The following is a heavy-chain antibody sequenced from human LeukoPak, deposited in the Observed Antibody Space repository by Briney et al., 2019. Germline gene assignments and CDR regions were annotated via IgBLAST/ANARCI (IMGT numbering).Heavy chain of an antibody. CDR1: GGSISSYY. Sequence: SETLSLTCTASGGSISSYYWSWIRQPPGKGLEWIGYIYYSGSTNYNPSLKSRVTISVDTSKNQFTLRLSSVTAADTAVYYCARVTGYVMEDYFDYWGQGTLVTVSS. V-gene: IGHV4-59*01. CDR2: IYYSGST. CDR3: ARVTGYVMEDYFDY. J-gene: IGHJ4*02. D-gene: IGHD6-13*01.